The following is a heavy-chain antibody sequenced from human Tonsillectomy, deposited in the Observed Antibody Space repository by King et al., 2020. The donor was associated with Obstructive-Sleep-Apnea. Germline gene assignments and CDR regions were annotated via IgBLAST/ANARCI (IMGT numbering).Heavy chain of an antibody. CDR2: MYYSGNT. CDR3: ARHRGVEDYGGYGDYFDY. CDR1: GGSLSNYY. J-gene: IGHJ4*01. D-gene: IGHD5-12*01. Sequence: QLQESGPGLVKPSETLSLTCTVSGGSLSNYYWSWIRQPPGKGLEWIGYMYYSGNTNFNPSLKSRVTISADTSKIQFSLRLSSVTAADTAVYYCARHRGVEDYGGYGDYFDYWGQGTLVTVSS. V-gene: IGHV4-59*08.